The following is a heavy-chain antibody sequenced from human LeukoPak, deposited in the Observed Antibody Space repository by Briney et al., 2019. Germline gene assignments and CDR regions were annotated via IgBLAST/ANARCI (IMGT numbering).Heavy chain of an antibody. Sequence: GGSLRLSCEASGFSVSSNPMSWVRQAPGKGLEWVSTLNVRGDSTYYADSVKGRFTISRDNSKNTLYLQMNSLRAEDTAIYYCARDDYNRAFDYWGQGTLVSVSS. D-gene: IGHD5-24*01. CDR1: GFSVSSNP. CDR3: ARDDYNRAFDY. J-gene: IGHJ4*02. CDR2: LNVRGDST. V-gene: IGHV3-23*01.